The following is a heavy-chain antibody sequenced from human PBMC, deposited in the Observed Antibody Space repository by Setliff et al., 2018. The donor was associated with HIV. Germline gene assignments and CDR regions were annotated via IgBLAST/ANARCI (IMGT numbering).Heavy chain of an antibody. CDR1: AYSISSGYY. V-gene: IGHV4-38-2*01. CDR3: ARQWRDQYNSGVSTEYFQH. Sequence: PSETLSLTCAASAYSISSGYYWGWIRQPPGKGLEWIGSIYHSGSTYYNPSLMSRVTISVDTSKNQFSLKLRSVTAADTAVYYCARQWRDQYNSGVSTEYFQHWGLGTLVTVS. J-gene: IGHJ1*01. D-gene: IGHD3-22*01. CDR2: IYHSGST.